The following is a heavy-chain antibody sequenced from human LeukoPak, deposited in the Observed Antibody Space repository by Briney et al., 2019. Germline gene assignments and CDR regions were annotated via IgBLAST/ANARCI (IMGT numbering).Heavy chain of an antibody. V-gene: IGHV3-64D*06. CDR3: VKSPGSGWPV. CDR2: IYSDGSRT. CDR1: GFTFSSFA. J-gene: IGHJ4*02. D-gene: IGHD6-19*01. Sequence: GGSLRLSCAASGFTFSSFAMHWVRQAPGKGLEYLSAIYSDGSRTYYADSVKGRFTISRDNSKSTLYFEMSSLRVEDTAVYYCVKSPGSGWPVWGQGTLVTVSS.